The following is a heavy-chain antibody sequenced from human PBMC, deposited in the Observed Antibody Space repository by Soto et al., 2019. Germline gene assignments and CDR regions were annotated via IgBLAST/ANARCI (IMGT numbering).Heavy chain of an antibody. CDR1: EFSISSYA. V-gene: IGHV3-23*01. CDR2: ISGSGGST. Sequence: SMRVSCAVFEFSISSYAMSWVRKAPGKGLEWVSAISGSGGSTYYADSVKGRFTISRDNSKNTLYLQMNSLRAEDTAVYYCAKDREYADAFDIWGQGTMATV. CDR3: AKDREYADAFDI. J-gene: IGHJ3*02.